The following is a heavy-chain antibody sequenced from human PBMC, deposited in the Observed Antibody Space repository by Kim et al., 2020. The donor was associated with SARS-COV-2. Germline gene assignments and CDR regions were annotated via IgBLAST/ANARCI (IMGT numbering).Heavy chain of an antibody. Sequence: KGRFTISRGNSKNTLYLQMNSLRAEDTAVYYCARDSNYYGSGSYYKCLDYWGQGTLVTVSS. V-gene: IGHV3-30*07. D-gene: IGHD3-10*01. CDR3: ARDSNYYGSGSYYKCLDY. J-gene: IGHJ4*02.